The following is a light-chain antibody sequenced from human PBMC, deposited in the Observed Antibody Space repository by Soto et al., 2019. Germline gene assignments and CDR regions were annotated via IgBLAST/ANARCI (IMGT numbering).Light chain of an antibody. CDR2: KVS. V-gene: IGKV2D-30*01. J-gene: IGKJ1*01. CDR3: MQGTHWPQT. Sequence: DVVMTQSPLSLPVTLGQPASISCRSSQSLVYSYLNTYLNCFHQRPGQSPRRLIYKVSNWDSGVPDSFGGSGSGTDFKLEISRVEAEYVGVYDCMQGTHWPQTFGQGTKVEIK. CDR1: QSLVYSYLNTY.